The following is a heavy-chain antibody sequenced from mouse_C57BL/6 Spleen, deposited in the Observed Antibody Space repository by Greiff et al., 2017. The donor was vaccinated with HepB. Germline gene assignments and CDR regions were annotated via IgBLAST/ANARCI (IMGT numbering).Heavy chain of an antibody. CDR2: IWSDGST. CDR3: ARHERNYAYAMDC. V-gene: IGHV2-6-1*01. CDR1: GFSLTSYG. J-gene: IGHJ4*01. D-gene: IGHD1-1*02. Sequence: QVHLKEPGPGLVAPSPTLSIPCTASGFSLTSYGVHWVRQPPGKGLEWLVVIWSDGSTTYTSALNSRLSSSKDNSKSQVSLKMNSLQTDDTAMYYCARHERNYAYAMDCWGQGTSVTVSS.